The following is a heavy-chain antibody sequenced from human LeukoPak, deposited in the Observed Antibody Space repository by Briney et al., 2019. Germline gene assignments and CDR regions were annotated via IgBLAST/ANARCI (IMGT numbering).Heavy chain of an antibody. D-gene: IGHD1-26*01. CDR1: GFTFSSYW. V-gene: IGHV3-23*01. J-gene: IGHJ1*01. Sequence: GGSLRLSCAASGFTFSSYWMHWVRQAPGKGLEWVSAISGSGGSTYYADSVKGRFTISRDNSKNTLYLQMNSLRAEDTAVYYCAKQVGAREYFQHWGQGTLVTVSS. CDR2: ISGSGGST. CDR3: AKQVGAREYFQH.